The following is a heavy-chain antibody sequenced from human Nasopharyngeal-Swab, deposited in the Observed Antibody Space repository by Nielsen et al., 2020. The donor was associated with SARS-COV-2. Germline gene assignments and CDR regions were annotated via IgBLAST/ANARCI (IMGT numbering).Heavy chain of an antibody. CDR3: VSGHGES. D-gene: IGHD3-3*01. Sequence: GESLKISCAASGFTFSSYGMHWVRQAPGKGLEWVAVISYDGSNKYYADSVKGRFTISRDNSKNTLYLQMNSLRAEDTAVYFCVSGHGESWGQGTLVTVSS. CDR1: GFTFSSYG. CDR2: ISYDGSNK. J-gene: IGHJ5*02. V-gene: IGHV3-30*03.